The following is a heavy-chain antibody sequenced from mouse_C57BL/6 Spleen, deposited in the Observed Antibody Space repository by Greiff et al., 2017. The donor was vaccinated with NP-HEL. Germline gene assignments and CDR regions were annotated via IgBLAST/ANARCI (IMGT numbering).Heavy chain of an antibody. D-gene: IGHD2-2*01. CDR1: GYTFTSYW. Sequence: EVQLQQSGTVLARPGASVKMSCKTSGYTFTSYWMHWVKQRPGQGLESIGAIYPGNSDTSYNQKFKGKAKLTAVTSASTAYMELSSLTNEDSAVYYCTRTTMVTTSGYYAMDYWGQGTSVTVSS. J-gene: IGHJ4*01. CDR3: TRTTMVTTSGYYAMDY. CDR2: IYPGNSDT. V-gene: IGHV1-5*01.